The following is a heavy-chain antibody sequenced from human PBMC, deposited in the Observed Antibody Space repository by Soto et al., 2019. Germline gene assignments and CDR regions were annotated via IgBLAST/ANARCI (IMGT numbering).Heavy chain of an antibody. Sequence: QVQLVESGGGVVQPGRSLRLSCAASGFTFSSYGMHWVRQAPGKGLEWVAVISYDGSNKYYADSVKGRFTISRDNSKNTLYLQMNSLRAEDTAVYYCARSPYSGSYSAYFEYWGQGTLVTVSS. J-gene: IGHJ4*02. CDR3: ARSPYSGSYSAYFEY. CDR2: ISYDGSNK. D-gene: IGHD1-26*01. V-gene: IGHV3-30*03. CDR1: GFTFSSYG.